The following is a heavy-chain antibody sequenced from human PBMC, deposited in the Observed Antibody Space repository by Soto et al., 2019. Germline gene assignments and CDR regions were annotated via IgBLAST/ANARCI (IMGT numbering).Heavy chain of an antibody. CDR2: IYYSGST. D-gene: IGHD3-10*01. V-gene: IGHV4-59*01. CDR1: GGSISSYY. CDR3: ARGSGKKRSNYYYYGMDV. Sequence: SETLSLTCTVSGGSISSYYWSWIRQPPGKGLEWIGYIYYSGSTNYNPSLKSRVTISVDTSKNQFSLKLSSVTAADTAVYYCARGSGKKRSNYYYYGMDVWGQGTTVTVSS. J-gene: IGHJ6*02.